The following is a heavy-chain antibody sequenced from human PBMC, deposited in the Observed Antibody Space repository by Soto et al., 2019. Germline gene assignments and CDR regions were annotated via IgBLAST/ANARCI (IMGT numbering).Heavy chain of an antibody. D-gene: IGHD5-12*01. CDR3: ARGFDGYTGNYYYGMDV. CDR1: GGSISSYY. J-gene: IGHJ6*02. Sequence: PSATLSLTCTVSGGSISSYYWSWIRQPAGKGLEWIGRIYTSGSTNYNPSLKSRVTMSVDTSKNQFSLKLSSVTAADTAVYYCARGFDGYTGNYYYGMDVWGQGTTVTVSS. CDR2: IYTSGST. V-gene: IGHV4-4*07.